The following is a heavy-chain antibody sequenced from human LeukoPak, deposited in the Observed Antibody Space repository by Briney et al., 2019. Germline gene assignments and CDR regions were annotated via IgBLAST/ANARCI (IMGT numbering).Heavy chain of an antibody. CDR1: GYTFTSYD. CDR3: ARITKTYYDFWSGEWAFDY. Sequence: ASVKVSCKASGYTFTSYDINWVRQATGQGLAWMGWMNPNSGNTGYAQKFQGRVTMTRNTSISTAYMELSSLRSEDTAVYYCARITKTYYDFWSGEWAFDYWGQGTLVTVSS. J-gene: IGHJ4*02. V-gene: IGHV1-8*01. CDR2: MNPNSGNT. D-gene: IGHD3-3*01.